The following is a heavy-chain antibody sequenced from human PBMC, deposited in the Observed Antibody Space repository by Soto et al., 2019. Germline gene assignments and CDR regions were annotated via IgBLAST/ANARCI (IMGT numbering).Heavy chain of an antibody. V-gene: IGHV3-7*01. CDR2: IKEDGSEK. D-gene: IGHD3-9*01. CDR3: ARKGFEPPYFDY. CDR1: GFTFSNSW. J-gene: IGHJ4*02. Sequence: GGSLRLSCAASGFTFSNSWMAWVRQAPGKGLEWVANIKEDGSEKYYVDSLKGRFAISRDNAKNSLYLQMNSLRAEDTAVYYGARKGFEPPYFDYWGQGTLVTVSS.